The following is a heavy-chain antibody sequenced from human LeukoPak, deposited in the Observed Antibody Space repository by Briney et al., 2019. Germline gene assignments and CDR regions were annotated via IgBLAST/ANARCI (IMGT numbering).Heavy chain of an antibody. Sequence: ASVKVSCKASGGTFSSYAISWVRQAPGQGLEWMGGIIPIFGTANYAQKFQGRVTITADESTSTANMELSSLRSEDTAVYYCARNKASTSWFAPGGQGSLLTAS. D-gene: IGHD1/OR15-1a*01. CDR3: ARNKASTSWFAP. CDR2: IIPIFGTA. V-gene: IGHV1-69*13. CDR1: GGTFSSYA. J-gene: IGHJ5*02.